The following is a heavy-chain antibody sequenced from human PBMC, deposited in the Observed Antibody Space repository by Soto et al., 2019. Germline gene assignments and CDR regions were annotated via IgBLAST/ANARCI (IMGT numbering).Heavy chain of an antibody. J-gene: IGHJ3*02. V-gene: IGHV3-15*01. CDR1: GFTFSNAW. CDR2: IKSKTDGGTT. Sequence: GGSLRLSCAASGFTFSNAWMSWVRQAPGKGLEWVGRIKSKTDGGTTDYAAPVKGRFTISRDDSKNTLYLQMNSLKTEDTAVYFCTTTDCSSTSCYVSDAFDIWGQGTMVTVS. D-gene: IGHD2-2*01. CDR3: TTTDCSSTSCYVSDAFDI.